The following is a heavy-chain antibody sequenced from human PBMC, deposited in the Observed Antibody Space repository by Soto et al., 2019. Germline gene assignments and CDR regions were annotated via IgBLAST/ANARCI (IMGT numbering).Heavy chain of an antibody. V-gene: IGHV1-18*01. CDR1: GYTFTRYG. CDR2: INTYNGNT. Sequence: GASVKVSCKASGYTFTRYGIGWARQAPGQGLEWMGWINTYNGNTNYAQNVQGRVTLTTDTSTSTAYMELRSLRSNDTAMYYCARPQWLVRNHGMDVWGQGTTVTVSS. CDR3: ARPQWLVRNHGMDV. D-gene: IGHD6-19*01. J-gene: IGHJ6*02.